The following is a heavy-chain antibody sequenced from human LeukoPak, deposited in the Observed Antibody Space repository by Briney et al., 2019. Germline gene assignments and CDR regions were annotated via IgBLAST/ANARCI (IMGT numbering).Heavy chain of an antibody. CDR1: GYSFTSYW. J-gene: IGHJ4*02. Sequence: KISCKGSGYSFTSYWIGWVRQMPGKGLEWMGIIYPGGSDTRYSPSFQGQVTISADKSISTAYLQWSSLKASDTAMYYCARRPDYGDYEGFFVYWGQRTLVTVSS. CDR3: ARRPDYGDYEGFFVY. D-gene: IGHD4-17*01. CDR2: IYPGGSDT. V-gene: IGHV5-51*01.